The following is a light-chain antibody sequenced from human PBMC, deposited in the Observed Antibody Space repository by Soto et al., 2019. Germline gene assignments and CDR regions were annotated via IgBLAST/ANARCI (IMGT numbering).Light chain of an antibody. Sequence: QSVLTQPPSVSGAPGQRVTISCTGSSSNIGAGYDVHWYQQLPGTAPKLLIYGNSNRPSGVPDRFSGSKSGTSASLAITGLQAEDEADYYCQFYDSSLDVVFGGGTQLIVL. CDR1: SSNIGAGYD. CDR2: GNS. J-gene: IGLJ2*01. V-gene: IGLV1-40*01. CDR3: QFYDSSLDVV.